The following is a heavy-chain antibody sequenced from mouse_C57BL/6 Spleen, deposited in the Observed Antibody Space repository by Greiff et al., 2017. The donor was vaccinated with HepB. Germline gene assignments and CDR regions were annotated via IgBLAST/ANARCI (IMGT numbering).Heavy chain of an antibody. J-gene: IGHJ1*03. CDR1: GYTFTSYW. V-gene: IGHV1-72*01. D-gene: IGHD2-12*01. Sequence: VKLVESGAELVKPGASVKLSCKASGYTFTSYWMHWVKQRPGRGLEWIGKFDPNSGGTKYNEKFKSKATLTVDKPSSTAYMQLSSLTSEDSAVYYCAGYSAARYRDVWGTGTTVTVSS. CDR2: FDPNSGGT. CDR3: AGYSAARYRDV.